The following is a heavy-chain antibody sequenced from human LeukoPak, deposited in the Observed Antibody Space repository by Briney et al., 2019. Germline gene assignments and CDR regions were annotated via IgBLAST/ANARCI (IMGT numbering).Heavy chain of an antibody. D-gene: IGHD3-3*01. Sequence: GGSLRLSCEASGFTFSHFSMNWVRQAPGKGLEWVSSISSSSSDIYYADSVKGRFTIPRDNIKNSLYLQMNSLRAEDTAVYYCARVPGGMEWSDFDYWGQGTLVTVSS. V-gene: IGHV3-21*06. CDR2: ISSSSSDI. J-gene: IGHJ4*02. CDR1: GFTFSHFS. CDR3: ARVPGGMEWSDFDY.